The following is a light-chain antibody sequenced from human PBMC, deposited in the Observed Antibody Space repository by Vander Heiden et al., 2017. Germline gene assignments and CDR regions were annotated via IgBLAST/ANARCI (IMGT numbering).Light chain of an antibody. CDR3: QVWDSSSDQYG. Sequence: SYVLTQPPSASVAPGQTARITCGGNNIGSKSVHWYQQKPGQAPVLGGYDDSDRPSGIPERFSGSNSGNTATLTISRVEAGDEADYYCQVWDSSSDQYGCGTGTKV. V-gene: IGLV3-21*02. CDR1: NIGSKS. CDR2: DDS. J-gene: IGLJ1*01.